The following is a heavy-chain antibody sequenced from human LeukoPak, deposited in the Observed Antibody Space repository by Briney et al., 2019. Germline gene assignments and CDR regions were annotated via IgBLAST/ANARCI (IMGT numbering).Heavy chain of an antibody. V-gene: IGHV4-34*01. CDR3: ARATSWGSGRPLVRGYYFDY. J-gene: IGHJ4*02. D-gene: IGHD3-10*01. CDR1: GGSFSGYY. CDR2: INHSGST. Sequence: SETLSLTCAVYGGSFSGYYWSWIRQPPGKGLEWIGEINHSGSTNYNPSLTSRVTISVDTSKNQFSLKLSSVTAAHTAVYYCARATSWGSGRPLVRGYYFDYWGQGTLVTVSS.